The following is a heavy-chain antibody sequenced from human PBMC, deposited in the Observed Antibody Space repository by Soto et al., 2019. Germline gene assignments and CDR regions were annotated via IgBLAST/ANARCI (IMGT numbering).Heavy chain of an antibody. D-gene: IGHD3-3*01. Sequence: PSETLSLTCTVSGGSISSGGYYWSWIRQHPXKGLEWIGYIYYSGSTYYNPSLKSRVTISVDTSKNQFSLNLSSLTVADTAVYYCARSSLTFFGGVVPDFDFWGPGTLVTVSS. CDR1: GGSISSGGYY. CDR3: ARSSLTFFGGVVPDFDF. V-gene: IGHV4-31*03. CDR2: IYYSGST. J-gene: IGHJ4*02.